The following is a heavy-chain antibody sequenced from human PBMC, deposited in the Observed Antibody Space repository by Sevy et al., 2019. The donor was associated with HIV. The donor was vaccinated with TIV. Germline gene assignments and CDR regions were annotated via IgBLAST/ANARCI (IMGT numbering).Heavy chain of an antibody. D-gene: IGHD1-26*01. CDR3: ARDEVGGSYWEFDY. Sequence: GGSLRLSCAASGFTFSSYSMNWVRQAPGKGLEWVSCCSTSSSYIYYADSVKGRFTISRDNAKNSLYLQMNSLRAEDTAVYYCARDEVGGSYWEFDYWGQGTLVTVSS. V-gene: IGHV3-21*01. CDR2: CSTSSSYI. J-gene: IGHJ4*02. CDR1: GFTFSSYS.